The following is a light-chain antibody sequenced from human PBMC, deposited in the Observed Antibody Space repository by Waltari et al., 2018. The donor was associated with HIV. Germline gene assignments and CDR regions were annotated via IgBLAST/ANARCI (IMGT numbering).Light chain of an antibody. CDR2: NTD. J-gene: IGLJ3*02. V-gene: IGLV1-44*01. Sequence: QSVLTQPPSASGTPGQTISISCSGSRPNVRSNNVYWYQHIPPTAPKLIIYNTDQRTSVVAARFSAAKTGTSASRAISGLQPGYEGLYYCGTWDADLDGPVFGGGTKVTVL. CDR3: GTWDADLDGPV. CDR1: RPNVRSNN.